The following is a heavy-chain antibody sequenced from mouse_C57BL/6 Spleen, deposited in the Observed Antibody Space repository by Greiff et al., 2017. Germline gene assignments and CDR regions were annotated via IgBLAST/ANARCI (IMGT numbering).Heavy chain of an antibody. J-gene: IGHJ4*01. CDR1: GYTFTSYW. Sequence: QVQLKQPGTELVKPGASVKLSCKASGYTFTSYWMHWVKQRPGQGLEWIGNINPSNGGTNYNEKFKSKATLTVDKSSSTAYMQLSSLTSEDSAVYYCARLGYNNYAMDYWGQGTSVTVSS. D-gene: IGHD1-3*01. CDR2: INPSNGGT. V-gene: IGHV1-53*01. CDR3: ARLGYNNYAMDY.